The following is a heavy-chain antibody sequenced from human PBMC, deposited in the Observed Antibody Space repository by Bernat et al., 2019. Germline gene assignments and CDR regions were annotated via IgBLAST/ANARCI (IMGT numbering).Heavy chain of an antibody. Sequence: QVQLVQSGAEVKKPGASVKVSCKVSGYTLTDLSMHWVRQAPGKGLEGMGGFDPEDGETIYAQKFQGRVTMTEDTSTDTAYRVRSSLISEDTAVYYCAVGAPREITIFGVVHRRVDAFDIWGQGTMVTVSS. V-gene: IGHV1-24*01. CDR3: AVGAPREITIFGVVHRRVDAFDI. J-gene: IGHJ3*02. CDR1: GYTLTDLS. CDR2: FDPEDGET. D-gene: IGHD3-3*01.